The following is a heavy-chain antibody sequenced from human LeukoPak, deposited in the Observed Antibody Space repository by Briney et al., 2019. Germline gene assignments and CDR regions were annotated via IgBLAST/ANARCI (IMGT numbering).Heavy chain of an antibody. Sequence: GGSLRLSCAASGFSFSSYWMSWVRQAPGKGPEWVANIKEDESEKNYVDSVKGRISISRDNAKNSLYLQMNSLRAEDTAVYYCARDLGYSSFDYWGQGTLVTVSS. V-gene: IGHV3-7*01. D-gene: IGHD6-13*01. CDR1: GFSFSSYW. J-gene: IGHJ4*02. CDR2: IKEDESEK. CDR3: ARDLGYSSFDY.